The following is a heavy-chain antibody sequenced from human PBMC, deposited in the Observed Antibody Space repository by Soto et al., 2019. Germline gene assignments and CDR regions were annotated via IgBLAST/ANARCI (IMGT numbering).Heavy chain of an antibody. CDR1: GGTFSSYA. Sequence: SVKVSCKASGGTFSSYAISWVRQAPGQGLEWMGGIIPIFGTANYAQKFQGRVTITADESTSTAYMELSSLRSEDTAVYYCASPNPSSGWTGVDAFDIWGQGTMVTVSS. CDR3: ASPNPSSGWTGVDAFDI. V-gene: IGHV1-69*13. J-gene: IGHJ3*02. D-gene: IGHD6-19*01. CDR2: IIPIFGTA.